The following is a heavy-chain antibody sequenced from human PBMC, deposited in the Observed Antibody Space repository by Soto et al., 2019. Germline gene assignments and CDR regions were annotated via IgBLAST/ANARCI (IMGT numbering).Heavy chain of an antibody. CDR1: GGTFTSYA. D-gene: IGHD6-6*01. Sequence: QVQLVQSGAEVKKPGASVKVSCKASGGTFTSYAISWERQAPGQGLEWLGGIIPIFGTANYAQKFQGRVTITADKSTSTDYMELSSLRSEDKAVYYCASDIGYSSSSPFYYYYYGMHVWGQGTTVTVSS. CDR2: IIPIFGTA. V-gene: IGHV1-69*06. J-gene: IGHJ6*02. CDR3: ASDIGYSSSSPFYYYYYGMHV.